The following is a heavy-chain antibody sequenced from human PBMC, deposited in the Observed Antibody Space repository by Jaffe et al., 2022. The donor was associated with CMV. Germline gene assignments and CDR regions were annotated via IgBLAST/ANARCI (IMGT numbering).Heavy chain of an antibody. CDR1: GFTFSGSA. Sequence: EVQLVESGGGLVQPGGSLKLSCAASGFTFSGSAMHWVRQASGKGLEWVGRIRSKANSYATAYAASVKGRFTISRDDSKNTAYLQMNSLKTEDTAVYYCTRSHNFWSGIYYMDVWGKGTTVTVSS. J-gene: IGHJ6*03. D-gene: IGHD3-3*01. CDR3: TRSHNFWSGIYYMDV. V-gene: IGHV3-73*01. CDR2: IRSKANSYAT.